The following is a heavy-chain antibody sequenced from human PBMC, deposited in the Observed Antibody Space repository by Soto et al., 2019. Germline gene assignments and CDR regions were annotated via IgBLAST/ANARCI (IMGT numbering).Heavy chain of an antibody. CDR2: ISSSSSTI. D-gene: IGHD4-4*01. Sequence: EVQLVESGGGLVQPGGSLRLSCAASGFTFSSYSMNWVRQAPGKGLEWVSYISSSSSTIYYADSVKGRFTISRDNAKNSLYLQMNSLRDEDTAVYYCARDPSVTLPYHWFDPWGQGTLVTVSS. CDR1: GFTFSSYS. J-gene: IGHJ5*02. V-gene: IGHV3-48*02. CDR3: ARDPSVTLPYHWFDP.